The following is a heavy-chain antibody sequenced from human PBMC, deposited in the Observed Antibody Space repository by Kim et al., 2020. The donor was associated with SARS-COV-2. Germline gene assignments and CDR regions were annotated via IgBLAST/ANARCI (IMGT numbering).Heavy chain of an antibody. D-gene: IGHD1-1*01. Sequence: GSLRLSCAASGFIFSNYWMHWVRQAPGKGLVWVSHITSDGSSTTYADSVKGRFTVSRDNAKNTLFLQMNTLSAEDTALYYCARGAGGFDFWGQGTVVTGSA. CDR1: GFIFSNYW. V-gene: IGHV3-74*03. J-gene: IGHJ4*02. CDR2: ITSDGSST. CDR3: ARGAGGFDF.